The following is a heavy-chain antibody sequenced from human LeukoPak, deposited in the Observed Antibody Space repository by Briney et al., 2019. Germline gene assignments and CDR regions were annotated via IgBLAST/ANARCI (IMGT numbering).Heavy chain of an antibody. CDR3: ARVPAAFRDGRFDP. J-gene: IGHJ5*02. CDR2: IYYSGST. D-gene: IGHD5-24*01. Sequence: SETLSLTCTVSGGSISSSSYYWGWIRQPPGKGLEWIGSIYYSGSTYYNPSLKSRVTISVDTSKNQFSLKLSSVTAADTAVYYCARVPAAFRDGRFDPWGQGTLVTVSS. CDR1: GGSISSSSYY. V-gene: IGHV4-39*01.